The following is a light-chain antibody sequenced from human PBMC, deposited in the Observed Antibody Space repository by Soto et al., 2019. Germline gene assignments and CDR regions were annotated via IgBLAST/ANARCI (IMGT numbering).Light chain of an antibody. Sequence: QAVVTQPPSASGTPGQRVTISCSGSSSNIGSNYVYWYQQLPGTAPKLLIYRNNQRPSGVPDRFSGSKSGTSASLAISGLRSEDEADYYCAAWDANLRGVFGGGTKLTVL. J-gene: IGLJ2*01. CDR2: RNN. CDR3: AAWDANLRGV. CDR1: SSNIGSNY. V-gene: IGLV1-47*01.